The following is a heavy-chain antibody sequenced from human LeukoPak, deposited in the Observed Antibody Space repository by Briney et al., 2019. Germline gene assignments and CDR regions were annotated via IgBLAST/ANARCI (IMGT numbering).Heavy chain of an antibody. Sequence: GGSLRLSCAASGFIFSDHYMDWVRQAPGKGLEWVAFIRYDGSNKYYADSVKGRFTISRDNSKNTLYLQMNSLRAEDTAVYYCAKNGGITIFGVVTLRRYYYYMDVWGKGTTVTVSS. J-gene: IGHJ6*03. V-gene: IGHV3-30*02. CDR3: AKNGGITIFGVVTLRRYYYYMDV. D-gene: IGHD3-3*01. CDR1: GFIFSDHY. CDR2: IRYDGSNK.